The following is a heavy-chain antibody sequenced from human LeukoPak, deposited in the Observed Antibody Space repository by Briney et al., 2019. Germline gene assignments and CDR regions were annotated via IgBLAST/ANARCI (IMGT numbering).Heavy chain of an antibody. V-gene: IGHV3-11*01. J-gene: IGHJ5*02. CDR1: GFTFSDYY. Sequence: GGSLRLSCAASGFTFSDYYMSWIRQAPGKGLEWVSYISSSGSTIYYADSVKGRLTISRDNAKNSLYLQMNRLRAEDTAVYYCARATTGYSSGWSPENWFDPWGQGTLVTVSS. D-gene: IGHD6-19*01. CDR2: ISSSGSTI. CDR3: ARATTGYSSGWSPENWFDP.